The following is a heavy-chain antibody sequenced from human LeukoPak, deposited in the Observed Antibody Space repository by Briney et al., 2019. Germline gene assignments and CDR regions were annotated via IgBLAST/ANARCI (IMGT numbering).Heavy chain of an antibody. D-gene: IGHD4-23*01. Sequence: SETLSLTCTVSGDSVSRYYWSWIRQPAGKGLEWIGRIYYSGTTYYKPSLKSRVTISVDTSKNQFSLKLTSVTAADTAVYYCGREQTPFDYWGQGTLVTVSS. CDR1: GDSVSRYY. V-gene: IGHV4-59*05. CDR3: GREQTPFDY. CDR2: IYYSGTT. J-gene: IGHJ4*02.